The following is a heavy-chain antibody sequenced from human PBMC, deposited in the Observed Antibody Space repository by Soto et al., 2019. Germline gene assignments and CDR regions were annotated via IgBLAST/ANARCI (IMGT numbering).Heavy chain of an antibody. CDR3: ARDNAQRDYYYSILDGFDI. J-gene: IGHJ3*02. CDR2: IIPIFSTP. Sequence: SVKLSCKVSGGTFSSYAISWVRQAPGQGLEWMGGIIPIFSTPNYAQKFQGGVTITADESTSTAYMELSSLRSEDTAVYYCARDNAQRDYYYSILDGFDIWG. V-gene: IGHV1-69*13. D-gene: IGHD3-22*01. CDR1: GGTFSSYA.